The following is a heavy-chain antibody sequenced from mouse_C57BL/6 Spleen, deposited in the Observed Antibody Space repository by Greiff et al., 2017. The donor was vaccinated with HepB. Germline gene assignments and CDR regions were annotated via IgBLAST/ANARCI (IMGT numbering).Heavy chain of an antibody. J-gene: IGHJ4*01. CDR1: GYTFTSYW. CDR2: INPSSGYT. Sequence: VQLQQSGAELAKPGASVKLSCKASGYTFTSYWMHWVKQRPGQGLEWIGYINPSSGYTKYNQKFKDKATLTADKSSSTAYMQLSSLTYEDSAVYYCANPYYSNYDAMDYWGQGTSVTVSS. D-gene: IGHD2-5*01. V-gene: IGHV1-7*01. CDR3: ANPYYSNYDAMDY.